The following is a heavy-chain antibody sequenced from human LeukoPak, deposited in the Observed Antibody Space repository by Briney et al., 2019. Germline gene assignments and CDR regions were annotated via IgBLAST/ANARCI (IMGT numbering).Heavy chain of an antibody. J-gene: IGHJ4*02. D-gene: IGHD4-23*01. CDR2: IWYDGSNK. CDR3: AKDNVGSSSGYYGGFFDY. Sequence: GRSLRLSCAASGFAFSSYGMHWVRQAPGKGLEWVAVIWYDGSNKYYADSVKGRFTISRDNSKNSLYLQMNNLRAEDTAVYYRAKDNVGSSSGYYGGFFDYWGQGTLVTVSS. CDR1: GFAFSSYG. V-gene: IGHV3-33*06.